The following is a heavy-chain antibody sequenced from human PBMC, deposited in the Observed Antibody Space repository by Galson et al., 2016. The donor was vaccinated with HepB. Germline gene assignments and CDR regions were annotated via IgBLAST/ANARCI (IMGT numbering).Heavy chain of an antibody. CDR3: GRARLYWSLED. J-gene: IGHJ4*02. Sequence: SETLSLTCDVSGDSINSDIWWSWVRQPPGKGLEWIGEIHHGGNLNYNPSLKSRVTISVDKSKNQFSLKLTSVTAADTALYYCGRARLYWSLEDWGQGTLVTVSS. V-gene: IGHV4/OR15-8*01. CDR1: GDSINSDIW. CDR2: IHHGGNL. D-gene: IGHD2-8*02.